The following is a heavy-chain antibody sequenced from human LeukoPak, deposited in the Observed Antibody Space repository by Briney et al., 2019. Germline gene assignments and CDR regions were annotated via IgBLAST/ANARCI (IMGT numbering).Heavy chain of an antibody. CDR1: GFSFSTSW. J-gene: IGHJ4*02. V-gene: IGHV3-74*03. Sequence: GGSLRLSCAASGFSFSTSWMHWVRQVPGKGLVWVSLINSDASSTTYADSVKGRFTISRDNAKNSLYLQMNSLRAEDAAVYYCARDGLEQQLADIPFDYWGQGILVTVSS. CDR2: INSDASST. D-gene: IGHD6-13*01. CDR3: ARDGLEQQLADIPFDY.